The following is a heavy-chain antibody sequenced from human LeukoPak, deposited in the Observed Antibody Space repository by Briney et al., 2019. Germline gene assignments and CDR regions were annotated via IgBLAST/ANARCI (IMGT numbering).Heavy chain of an antibody. CDR2: IYYSGST. J-gene: IGHJ6*02. D-gene: IGHD6-6*01. V-gene: IGHV4-59*08. Sequence: SETLSLTCTVSGGSISSYYWSWIRQPPGKGLEWIGYIYYSGSTNYNPSLKSRVTISVDTSKNQYSLKLSSVTAADTAVYYCARHRSRQLVPGMDVWGQGTTVTVSS. CDR1: GGSISSYY. CDR3: ARHRSRQLVPGMDV.